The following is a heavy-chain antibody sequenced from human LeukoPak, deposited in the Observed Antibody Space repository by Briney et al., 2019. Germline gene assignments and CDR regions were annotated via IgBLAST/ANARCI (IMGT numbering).Heavy chain of an antibody. Sequence: GGSLRLSCAACGCAFSSYGMHGVRQAPGKGVDGVALISYDGNIKYYADSVKGRFTISRDNSNNMLYLQVNSLRVEDTAVYHCASEFRMGHSGWSGYFHLWGQGTLATVSS. CDR2: ISYDGNIK. J-gene: IGHJ1*01. D-gene: IGHD6-19*01. CDR1: GCAFSSYG. V-gene: IGHV3-30*03. CDR3: ASEFRMGHSGWSGYFHL.